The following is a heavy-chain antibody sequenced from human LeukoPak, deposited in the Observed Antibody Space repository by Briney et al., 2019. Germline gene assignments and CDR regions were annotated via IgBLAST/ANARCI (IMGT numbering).Heavy chain of an antibody. D-gene: IGHD4-17*01. V-gene: IGHV3-7*02. J-gene: IGHJ4*02. Sequence: GGSLRLSCAASGFILRDYWMTGVCQAPGKGLEWVANINHDGGDKNYVDSVKGRFTISRYNAKSSLYLQMNSLRVEDTAVYYCAITGGPTVTAFDLWGQGILVTVSS. CDR1: GFILRDYW. CDR2: INHDGGDK. CDR3: AITGGPTVTAFDL.